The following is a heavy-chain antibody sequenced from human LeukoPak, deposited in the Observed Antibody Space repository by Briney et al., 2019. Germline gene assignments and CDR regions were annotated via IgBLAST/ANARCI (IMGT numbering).Heavy chain of an antibody. J-gene: IGHJ4*02. CDR2: ISGSGGST. Sequence: LTGGSLRLSCAASGFTFSSYAMSWVRQAPGKGLEWVSAISGSGGSTYYADSVKGRFTISRDNSKNTLYLQINSLRAEDTAVYYCAKHRPPGIADPYFDYWGQGTLVTVSS. CDR3: AKHRPPGIADPYFDY. CDR1: GFTFSSYA. D-gene: IGHD6-13*01. V-gene: IGHV3-23*01.